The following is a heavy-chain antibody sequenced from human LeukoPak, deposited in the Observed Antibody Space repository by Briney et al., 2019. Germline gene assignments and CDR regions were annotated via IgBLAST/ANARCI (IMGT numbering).Heavy chain of an antibody. J-gene: IGHJ4*02. CDR2: ISGSSSSI. D-gene: IGHD4-17*01. V-gene: IGHV3-21*01. CDR3: TRDRTVAHFDC. Sequence: GGSLRLSCVASGFTFTTYTMHWVRQAPGKGLEWVSFISGSSSSIYYADSVQGRFTISRDNAKNSLYLQMNSLRAEDTAVYYCTRDRTVAHFDCWGQATLVTVSS. CDR1: GFTFTTYT.